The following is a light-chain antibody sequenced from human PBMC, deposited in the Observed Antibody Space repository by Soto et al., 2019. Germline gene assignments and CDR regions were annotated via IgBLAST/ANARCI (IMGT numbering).Light chain of an antibody. V-gene: IGLV1-40*01. J-gene: IGLJ2*01. CDR1: SSNIGAGYD. Sequence: QSVLTQPPSVSGAPGQRVTISCTGGSSNIGAGYDVHWYQQLPGTAPKLLIYGNSNRPSGVPDRFSGSKSDTSASLAITGLQAEDEADYYCQSYDSSLSGYVVFGGGTKVTVL. CDR3: QSYDSSLSGYVV. CDR2: GNS.